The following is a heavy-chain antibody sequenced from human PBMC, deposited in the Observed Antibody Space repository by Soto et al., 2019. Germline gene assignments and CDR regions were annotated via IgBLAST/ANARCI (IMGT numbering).Heavy chain of an antibody. CDR2: INPYNGNT. V-gene: IGHV1-18*01. J-gene: IGHJ4*02. CDR3: ARGCIAVTTHLCY. Sequence: QVLLVQSGPEIKKPGASVKVSCKASGYTFNTYGITCVRQAPGQGLEWMGWINPYNGNTKFAQKPQDRVTMTPATSTSPAYMELASLRSDDTAVYYCARGCIAVTTHLCYWGQGTLVTVSS. CDR1: GYTFNTYG. D-gene: IGHD4-17*01.